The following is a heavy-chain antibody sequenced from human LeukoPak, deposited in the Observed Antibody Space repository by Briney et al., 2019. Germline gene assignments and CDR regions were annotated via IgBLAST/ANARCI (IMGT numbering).Heavy chain of an antibody. CDR3: ARADNWNAFEY. V-gene: IGHV4-31*03. D-gene: IGHD1-1*01. CDR2: ISNSGST. J-gene: IGHJ4*02. CDR1: GGSISSGGYF. Sequence: SQTLSLTCTVSGGSISSGGYFWSWVRLHPGKGLEWIGYISNSGSTSYNPFLKSRVTLSVDTSKNQFSLKLSSVTAADTAVYYCARADNWNAFEYWGQGTLVPVSS.